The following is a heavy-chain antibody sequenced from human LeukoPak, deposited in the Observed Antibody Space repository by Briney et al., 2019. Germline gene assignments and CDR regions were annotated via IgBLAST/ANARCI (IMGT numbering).Heavy chain of an antibody. CDR3: AKEPYSSGYSGNDC. CDR2: ISWNSGSI. J-gene: IGHJ4*02. D-gene: IGHD3-22*01. Sequence: GGSLRLSCAASGFTFSDYYMSWIRQAPGKGLEWVSGISWNSGSIGYADSVKGRFTISRDNAKNSLYLQMNSLRAEDTAVYYCAKEPYSSGYSGNDCWGQGTLVTVSS. CDR1: GFTFSDYY. V-gene: IGHV3-11*01.